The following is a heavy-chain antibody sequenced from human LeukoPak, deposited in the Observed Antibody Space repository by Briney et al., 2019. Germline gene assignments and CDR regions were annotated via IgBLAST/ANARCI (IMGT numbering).Heavy chain of an antibody. CDR1: GFTVSTNY. CDR3: ASHVSRPRAYGMDV. CDR2: IYGGGNT. D-gene: IGHD6-6*01. J-gene: IGHJ6*02. V-gene: IGHV3-66*04. Sequence: GRSLRLSCAASGFTVSTNYMTWVRQAPGKGLEWVSVIYGGGNTYYADSVKGRFTISRDNSINTLYLQMHSLRAEDTAVYYCASHVSRPRAYGMDVWGQGTTVTVSS.